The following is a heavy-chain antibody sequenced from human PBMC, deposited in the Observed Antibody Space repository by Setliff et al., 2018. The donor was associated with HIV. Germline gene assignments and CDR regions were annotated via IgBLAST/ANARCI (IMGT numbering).Heavy chain of an antibody. D-gene: IGHD2-15*01. Sequence: SETLSLTCTVSGGSVSSFYWSWIRQPAEKGLEWIGRIYTRGSTNSNPSLKGRVTMPVDTSKNHFSLKLSSVTAADTAIYYCARGLGGGFSLDAFDIWGRGTMVTVSS. CDR3: ARGLGGGFSLDAFDI. CDR1: GGSVSSFY. V-gene: IGHV4-4*07. J-gene: IGHJ3*02. CDR2: IYTRGST.